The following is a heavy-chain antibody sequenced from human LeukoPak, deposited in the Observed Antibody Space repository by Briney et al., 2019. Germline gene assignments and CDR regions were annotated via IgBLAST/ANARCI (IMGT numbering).Heavy chain of an antibody. CDR3: AKGDSSGYFFFDY. V-gene: IGHV3-23*01. CDR2: ISGSGGST. CDR1: GFTFDDYG. D-gene: IGHD3-22*01. J-gene: IGHJ4*02. Sequence: GGSLRLSCAASGFTFDDYGMSWVRQAPGKGLEWVSAISGSGGSTYYADSVKGRFTISRDNSKNTLYLQMNSLRAEDTAVYYCAKGDSSGYFFFDYWGQGTLVTVSS.